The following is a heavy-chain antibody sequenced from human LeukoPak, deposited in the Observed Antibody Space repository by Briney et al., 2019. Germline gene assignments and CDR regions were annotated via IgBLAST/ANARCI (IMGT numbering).Heavy chain of an antibody. D-gene: IGHD3-10*01. V-gene: IGHV3-21*01. CDR3: ARVFTGPFDY. J-gene: IGHJ4*02. CDR2: ISGSSSYI. CDR1: GFTFSSYS. Sequence: PGGSLRLSCAASGFTFSSYSMNWVRQAPGKGLEWVSSISGSSSYIYYADSVKGRFTISRDNAKNSLYLQMNSLRAEDTAVYYCARVFTGPFDYWGQGTLVTVSS.